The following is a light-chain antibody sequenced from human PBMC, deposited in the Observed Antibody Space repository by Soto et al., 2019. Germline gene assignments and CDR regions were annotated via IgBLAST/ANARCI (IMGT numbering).Light chain of an antibody. CDR2: DVS. V-gene: IGLV2-14*03. CDR3: SSYTMDNTGV. J-gene: IGLJ2*01. Sequence: QSVLTQPASVSGSPGQSITISCTGTSSDVGSYNYVSWYQQHPGQAPRLMIYDVSNRPSGVSNRFSGSKSGNTASLSISGLQAEDEADYYCSSYTMDNTGVFGGGTKVTVL. CDR1: SSDVGSYNY.